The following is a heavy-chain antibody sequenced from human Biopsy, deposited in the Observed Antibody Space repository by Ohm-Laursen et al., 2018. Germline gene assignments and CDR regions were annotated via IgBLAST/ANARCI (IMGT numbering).Heavy chain of an antibody. Sequence: SLRLSCAASGFTFDDYAMHWVRQVPGKGMEWVSGISWNSDDIGYADSVKGRFTISRDNARSALHLQMNSLRTEDTALYYCAKDLGLNYSDRFLFYYGMDVWGRGTTVTVSS. D-gene: IGHD4-17*01. CDR2: ISWNSDDI. V-gene: IGHV3-9*01. J-gene: IGHJ6*02. CDR3: AKDLGLNYSDRFLFYYGMDV. CDR1: GFTFDDYA.